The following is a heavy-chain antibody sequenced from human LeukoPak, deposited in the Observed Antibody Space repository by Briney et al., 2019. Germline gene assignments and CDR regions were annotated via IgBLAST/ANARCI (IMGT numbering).Heavy chain of an antibody. CDR2: ITSSSDYV. CDR3: AREFKSGYGMWA. Sequence: GGSLRLSCAASGFTFSGYYMHWVRQVPGKGLEWVSSITSSSDYVYYADSVKGRFTISRDNAENSLHLQMNSLRADDTAVYYCAREFKSGYGMWAWGQGTLVTVSS. V-gene: IGHV3-21*01. CDR1: GFTFSGYY. D-gene: IGHD5-18*01. J-gene: IGHJ5*02.